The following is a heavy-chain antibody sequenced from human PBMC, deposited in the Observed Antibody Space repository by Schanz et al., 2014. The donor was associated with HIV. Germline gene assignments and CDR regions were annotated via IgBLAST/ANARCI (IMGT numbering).Heavy chain of an antibody. CDR3: AKDEYYYGSGSYIYFYYGMDV. Sequence: EVQLLESGGGLVQPGGSLRLSCAASGFTFSNYAMSWVRQAPGKGLEWVSSISGNGGTTYFADSVKGRFTISRDNSRNTLYLEMNSLRADDTAVYYCAKDEYYYGSGSYIYFYYGMDVWGQGTTVTVSS. CDR2: ISGNGGTT. V-gene: IGHV3-23*01. D-gene: IGHD3-10*01. CDR1: GFTFSNYA. J-gene: IGHJ6*02.